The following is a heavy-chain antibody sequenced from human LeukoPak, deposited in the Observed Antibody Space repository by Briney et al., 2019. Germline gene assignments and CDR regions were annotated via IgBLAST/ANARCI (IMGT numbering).Heavy chain of an antibody. CDR2: VYASGST. CDR1: GVSISSYY. D-gene: IGHD4-17*01. V-gene: IGHV4-4*07. Sequence: SETLSLTCTVSGVSISSYYWSWIRQPAGKGLEWIGRVYASGSTNYNPSLKSRVTMSVDTSKNQFSLKLSSVTAADTAGYYCAGPHTVTNYWGQGTLVTVSS. CDR3: AGPHTVTNY. J-gene: IGHJ4*02.